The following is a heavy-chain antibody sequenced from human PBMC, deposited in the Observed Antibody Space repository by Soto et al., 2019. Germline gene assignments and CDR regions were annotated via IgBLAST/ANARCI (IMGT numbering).Heavy chain of an antibody. J-gene: IGHJ4*02. V-gene: IGHV3-66*01. Sequence: GGSLRLSCAASGFTVSSNYMSWVRQAPGKGLEWVSVIYSGGSTYYADSVKGRFTISRDNSKNTLYLQMNSLRAEDTAVYYCARVASLHGDYVRFSMEYYFDYWGQGTLVTVSS. CDR2: IYSGGST. CDR1: GFTVSSNY. D-gene: IGHD4-17*01. CDR3: ARVASLHGDYVRFSMEYYFDY.